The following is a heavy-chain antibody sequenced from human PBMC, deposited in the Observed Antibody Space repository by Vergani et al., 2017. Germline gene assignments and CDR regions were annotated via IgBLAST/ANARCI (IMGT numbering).Heavy chain of an antibody. J-gene: IGHJ4*02. D-gene: IGHD3-3*01. CDR1: GYSISSGYY. V-gene: IGHV4-38-2*01. CDR3: ARGGGRVLRFLEWFRLYYFDY. Sequence: QVQLQESGPGLVKPSETLSLTCAVSGYSISSGYYWGWIRQPPGKGLEWIGSIYHSGSTYYNPSIKSRVTISVDTPKNQFSLKLSSVTAADTAVYYCARGGGRVLRFLEWFRLYYFDYWGQGTLVTVSS. CDR2: IYHSGST.